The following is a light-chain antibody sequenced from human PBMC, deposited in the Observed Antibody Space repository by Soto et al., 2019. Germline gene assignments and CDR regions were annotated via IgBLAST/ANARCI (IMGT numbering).Light chain of an antibody. CDR1: QSISRW. CDR3: QHYNSYPWT. J-gene: IGKJ1*01. V-gene: IGKV1-5*01. Sequence: DIQKTQSPSTLSAPVGDRVTITCRASQSISRWVAWYQQKPGKAPKFLIYDASSLESGVPSRFSGSGSGTEFTLTISSPQPDDFATYYCQHYNSYPWTFGQGTKVGIK. CDR2: DAS.